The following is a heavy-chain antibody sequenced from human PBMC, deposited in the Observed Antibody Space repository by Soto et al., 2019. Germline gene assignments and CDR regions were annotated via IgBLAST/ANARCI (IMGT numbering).Heavy chain of an antibody. CDR3: ARNSYVLRYFDWLSMPYFDY. CDR1: GYTFTSYY. Sequence: ASVKVSCKASGYTFTSYYMHWVRQASGQGLEWMGIINPSGGSTSYAQKFQGRVTMTRDTSTSTVYMELSSLRSEDTAVYYCARNSYVLRYFDWLSMPYFDYWGQGTLVTVSS. D-gene: IGHD3-9*01. J-gene: IGHJ4*02. CDR2: INPSGGST. V-gene: IGHV1-46*03.